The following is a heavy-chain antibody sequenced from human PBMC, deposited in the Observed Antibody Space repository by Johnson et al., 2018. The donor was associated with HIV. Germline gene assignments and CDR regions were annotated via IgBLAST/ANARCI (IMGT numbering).Heavy chain of an antibody. V-gene: IGHV3-30*02. CDR3: ATEGGTGAFDI. Sequence: SCAASGFTFSSYGMHWVRQAPGKGLEWVAFIRYDGSNKYYVDSVKGRFSTSRDNAKKSLYLQMNSLRAEDTAVYYCATEGGTGAFDIWGQGTMVTVSS. J-gene: IGHJ3*02. CDR1: GFTFSSYG. D-gene: IGHD2-15*01. CDR2: IRYDGSNK.